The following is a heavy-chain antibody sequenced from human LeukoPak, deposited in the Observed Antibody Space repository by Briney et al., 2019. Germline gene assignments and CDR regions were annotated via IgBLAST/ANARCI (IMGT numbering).Heavy chain of an antibody. Sequence: GGSLSLSCAASGFTFNKYWLTWVRQAAGKGREWVANINQDDSQIYYLESVAGRFTIIRDNANNSMHLQMNYLRAEDTAVYYCARGYYYSGTYYLSFFDYWGQGTLVTVSS. V-gene: IGHV3-7*01. CDR2: INQDDSQI. CDR1: GFTFNKYW. CDR3: ARGYYYSGTYYLSFFDY. J-gene: IGHJ4*02. D-gene: IGHD3-10*01.